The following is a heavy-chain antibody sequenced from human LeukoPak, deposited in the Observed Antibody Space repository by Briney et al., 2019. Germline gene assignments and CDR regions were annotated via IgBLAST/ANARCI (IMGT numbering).Heavy chain of an antibody. CDR3: ARPGYSSGWYGHWFDP. CDR1: GHRFTNHW. Sequence: GESLKISCEVSGHRFTNHWIGWVRQMPGKGLEWMGIINLGDSDTKYSPSFQGQVTISLDKSISTAYLQWRSLKASDTAMYYCARPGYSSGWYGHWFDPWGQGTLVTVSS. J-gene: IGHJ5*02. D-gene: IGHD6-19*01. V-gene: IGHV5-51*01. CDR2: INLGDSDT.